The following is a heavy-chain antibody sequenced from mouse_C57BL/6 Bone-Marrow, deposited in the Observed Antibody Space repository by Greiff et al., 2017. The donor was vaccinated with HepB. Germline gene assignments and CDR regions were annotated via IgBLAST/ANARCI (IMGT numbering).Heavy chain of an antibody. CDR1: GYSITSGYY. Sequence: VQRVESGPGLVKPSQSLSLTCSVTGYSITSGYYWNWIRQFPGNKLEWMGYISYDGSNNYNPSLKNRISITRDTSKNQFFLKLNSVTTEDTATYYCARDLDYYGRSRGAMDYWGQGTSVTVSS. J-gene: IGHJ4*01. V-gene: IGHV3-6*01. CDR3: ARDLDYYGRSRGAMDY. CDR2: ISYDGSN. D-gene: IGHD1-1*01.